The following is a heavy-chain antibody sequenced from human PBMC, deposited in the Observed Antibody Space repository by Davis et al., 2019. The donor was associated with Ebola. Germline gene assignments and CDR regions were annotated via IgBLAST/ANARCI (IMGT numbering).Heavy chain of an antibody. J-gene: IGHJ4*02. D-gene: IGHD6-6*01. CDR3: ARGPPSIAARVFDY. CDR1: GGSISSGGYY. Sequence: SETLSLTCTVSGGSISSGGYYWSWIRQHPGKGLEWIGYIYYSGSTYYNPSLKSRVTISVDTSKNQFSLKLSSVTAADTAVYYCARGPPSIAARVFDYWGQGTLVTVSS. V-gene: IGHV4-31*03. CDR2: IYYSGST.